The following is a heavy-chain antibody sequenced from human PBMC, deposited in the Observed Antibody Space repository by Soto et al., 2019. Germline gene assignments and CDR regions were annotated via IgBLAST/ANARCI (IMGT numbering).Heavy chain of an antibody. CDR2: ISSSSSYI. CDR3: ARTGDGDCSGGSCYNYYFDY. J-gene: IGHJ4*02. D-gene: IGHD2-15*01. CDR1: GFMFSSYS. Sequence: EVQLVESGGGLVKPGGSLRLSCAASGFMFSSYSMNWVRQAPGKGLEWVSSISSSSSYIYYADSVKGRFTISRDNAKNSLYLQMNSLRAEDTAVYYCARTGDGDCSGGSCYNYYFDYRGQGTLVTVSS. V-gene: IGHV3-21*01.